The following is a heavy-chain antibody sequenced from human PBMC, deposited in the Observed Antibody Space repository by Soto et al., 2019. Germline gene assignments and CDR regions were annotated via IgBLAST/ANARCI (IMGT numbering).Heavy chain of an antibody. D-gene: IGHD4-17*01. J-gene: IGHJ4*02. CDR2: TSYDASNK. V-gene: IGHV3-30-3*01. CDR3: AGVFYGGDSVNNY. Sequence: PGGSLTLSCAASVFTFTSYALSWVRQAPGKGLEWVAATSYDASNKYYADSVKGRFTISRDNSKNTLDLQMNSLRGDDTAVYYCAGVFYGGDSVNNYWGQGTLVTVSS. CDR1: VFTFTSYA.